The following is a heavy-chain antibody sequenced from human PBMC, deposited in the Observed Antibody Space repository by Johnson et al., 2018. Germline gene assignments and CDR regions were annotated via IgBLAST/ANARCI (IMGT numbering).Heavy chain of an antibody. CDR2: IWYDGSNK. J-gene: IGHJ6*03. CDR3: AKEWEGEGYYYYYMDV. CDR1: GFTFSSYG. V-gene: IGHV3-33*06. Sequence: QVQLQESGGGVVQPGRSLRLSCAASGFTFSSYGMHWVRQAPGKGLEWVAVIWYDGSNKYYADSVKGRFTISRDNSKNTLYLQMNSLRAEDTAVYYCAKEWEGEGYYYYYMDVWGKGTTVTVSS. D-gene: IGHD3-10*01.